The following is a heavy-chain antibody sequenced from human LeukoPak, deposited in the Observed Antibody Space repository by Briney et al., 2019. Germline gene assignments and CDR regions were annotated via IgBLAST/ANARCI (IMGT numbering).Heavy chain of an antibody. CDR1: GFTFSSYW. V-gene: IGHV3-7*03. D-gene: IGHD4-17*01. Sequence: GGSLRLSCAASGFTFSSYWMSWVRQAPGKGLEWVANIKQDGSEKYYVDSVKGRFTFSRDNDKNSLYLQMNSLRAEDTAVYFCARGQTTVTNWGQGTLVTVSS. CDR2: IKQDGSEK. J-gene: IGHJ4*02. CDR3: ARGQTTVTN.